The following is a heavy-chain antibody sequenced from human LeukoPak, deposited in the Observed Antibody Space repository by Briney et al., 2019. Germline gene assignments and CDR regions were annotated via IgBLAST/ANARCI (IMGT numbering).Heavy chain of an antibody. CDR2: ISHDGSNK. V-gene: IGHV3-30*18. Sequence: GGSLRLSCAASGFTFSSYGIHWVRQAPGKELEWVALISHDGSNKYFADSVKGRFTISRDNSKNTVYLQMNSLRTDDTAVYYCAKVSPEGGTFFDYWGQGTLVTVSS. D-gene: IGHD2/OR15-2a*01. CDR1: GFTFSSYG. J-gene: IGHJ4*02. CDR3: AKVSPEGGTFFDY.